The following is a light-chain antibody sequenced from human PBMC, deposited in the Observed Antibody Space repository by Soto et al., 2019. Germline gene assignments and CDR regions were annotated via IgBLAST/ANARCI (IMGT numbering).Light chain of an antibody. CDR1: QTVSNN. J-gene: IGKJ4*01. CDR2: FAS. Sequence: EIVMTQSPATLSVSPGEKATLSCRASQTVSNNLAWYQQKPGQAPRLLIYFASTRATGIPARFSGSGSGTEYTLTISSLQSEDFAVYYGQQYNKWPLTFGGGTTVETK. V-gene: IGKV3-15*01. CDR3: QQYNKWPLT.